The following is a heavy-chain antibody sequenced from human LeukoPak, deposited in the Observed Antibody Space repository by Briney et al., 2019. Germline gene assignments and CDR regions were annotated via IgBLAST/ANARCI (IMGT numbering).Heavy chain of an antibody. J-gene: IGHJ6*03. CDR2: TYYRNYAHN. V-gene: IGHV6-1*01. Sequence: SQTVSRTAALYGDTGYCNSAAWHAPRQSPSRGLERLARTYYRNYAHNDYAVSVKNRITINPYTSKNQFSLQLNSVTPEDTAVYYCARVRGYSSSSEGAYYYYYYMDVWGKGTTVTVSS. D-gene: IGHD6-6*01. CDR3: ARVRGYSSSSEGAYYYYYYMDV. CDR1: GDTGYCNSAA.